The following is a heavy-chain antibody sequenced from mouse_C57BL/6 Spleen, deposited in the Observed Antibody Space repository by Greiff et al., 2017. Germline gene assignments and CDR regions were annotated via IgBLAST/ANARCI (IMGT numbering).Heavy chain of an antibody. CDR3: ARGDGSSHDWYFDV. D-gene: IGHD1-1*01. CDR2: ISSGSSTI. J-gene: IGHJ1*03. CDR1: GFTFSDYG. Sequence: EVKLMESGGGLVKPGGSLKLSCAASGFTFSDYGMHWVRQAPEKGLEWVAYISSGSSTIYYADTVKGRFTISRDNAKNTLFLQMTSLRSEDTAMYYGARGDGSSHDWYFDVWGTGTTVTVSS. V-gene: IGHV5-17*01.